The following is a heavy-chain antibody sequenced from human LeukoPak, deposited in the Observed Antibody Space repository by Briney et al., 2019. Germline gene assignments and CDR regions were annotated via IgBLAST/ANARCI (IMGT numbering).Heavy chain of an antibody. CDR1: GFTFSSYA. Sequence: PGGSLRLSCAASGFTFSSYAMSWVRQAPGKGLEWASAISSNGGSTYYADSVKGRFTLSRDNSKNTLYLQMNSLRAEDTAVYYCAKESTSVVTPFDYWGQGTLVTVSS. V-gene: IGHV3-23*01. CDR2: ISSNGGST. D-gene: IGHD4-23*01. CDR3: AKESTSVVTPFDY. J-gene: IGHJ4*02.